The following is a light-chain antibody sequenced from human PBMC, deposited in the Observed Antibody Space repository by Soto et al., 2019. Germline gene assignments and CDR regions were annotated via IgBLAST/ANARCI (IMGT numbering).Light chain of an antibody. V-gene: IGLV2-8*01. CDR2: EVS. Sequence: QSVLTQPPSASGYPGQSVTISCTGTSSDVGDNYVSWYQQHLGKAPKLIIYEVSQRPSGDPDRFSGSKSGNTASLTVSGLQTEDEADYYCSAYAASNNVVFGSGTKVTVL. CDR1: SSDVGDNY. CDR3: SAYAASNNVV. J-gene: IGLJ1*01.